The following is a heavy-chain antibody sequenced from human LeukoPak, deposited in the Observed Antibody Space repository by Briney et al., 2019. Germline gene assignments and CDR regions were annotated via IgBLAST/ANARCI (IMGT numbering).Heavy chain of an antibody. CDR3: ARTSFLEWLPLDY. Sequence: SVKVSCKASGYTFTGYYMHWVRQAPGQGLEWMGWINPNSGGTNYAQKFQGRVTMTRDTSISTAYMELSRLRSDDTAVYYCARTSFLEWLPLDYWGQGTLVTVSS. CDR2: INPNSGGT. D-gene: IGHD3-3*01. J-gene: IGHJ4*02. CDR1: GYTFTGYY. V-gene: IGHV1-2*02.